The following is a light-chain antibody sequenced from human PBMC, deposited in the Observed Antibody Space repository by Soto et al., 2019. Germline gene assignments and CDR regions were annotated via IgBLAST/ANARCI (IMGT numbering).Light chain of an antibody. CDR1: SSDVGGYNY. J-gene: IGLJ1*01. CDR2: EVS. CDR3: SSYTSRSTLDYV. Sequence: QSALTQPASVSGSPGQSITISCTGTSSDVGGYNYVSWYQQHPGKDPKLMIYEVSNRPSGVSNRFSGSKSGNTASLTISGLQAEDEADYYCSSYTSRSTLDYVFGSGTKVTVL. V-gene: IGLV2-14*01.